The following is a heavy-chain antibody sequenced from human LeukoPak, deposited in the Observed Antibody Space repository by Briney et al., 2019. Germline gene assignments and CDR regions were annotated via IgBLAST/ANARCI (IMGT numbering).Heavy chain of an antibody. CDR2: ISGSGGST. J-gene: IGHJ1*01. V-gene: IGHV3-23*01. D-gene: IGHD5-24*01. Sequence: GGSLRLSCAASGFTFSSYAMSWVRQAPGKGLEWVSAISGSGGSTYYADSVKGRFTISRDNSKNTLYLQMNSLRAEDTAVYYCAKDYRDGYNLSEEYFQHWGQGTLVTVSS. CDR1: GFTFSSYA. CDR3: AKDYRDGYNLSEEYFQH.